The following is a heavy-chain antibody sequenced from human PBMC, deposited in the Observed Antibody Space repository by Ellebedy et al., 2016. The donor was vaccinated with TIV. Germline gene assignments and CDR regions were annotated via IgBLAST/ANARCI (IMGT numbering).Heavy chain of an antibody. J-gene: IGHJ6*02. D-gene: IGHD6-13*01. CDR3: ARDYTSSWRYYYYGMDV. V-gene: IGHV3-48*04. Sequence: PGGSLRPSCAAPGFTFSSYSMNWVRKAPGKGLEGISSISSGGSSIKYADSVKGRFTISRDNAKNSLLLQMNSLRAEDTAVYYCARDYTSSWRYYYYGMDVWGQGTTVTVSS. CDR2: ISSGGSSI. CDR1: GFTFSSYS.